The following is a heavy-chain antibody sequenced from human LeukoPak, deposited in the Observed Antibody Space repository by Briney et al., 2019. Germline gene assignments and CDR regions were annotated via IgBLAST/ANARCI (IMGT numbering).Heavy chain of an antibody. CDR1: GFTFSSYS. V-gene: IGHV3-21*01. CDR3: ASCPRGSPVAGPAQY. CDR2: ISSSSSYI. J-gene: IGHJ4*02. D-gene: IGHD6-19*01. Sequence: SGGSLRLSCAASGFTFSSYSMNWVRQAPGKGLEWVSSISSSSSYIYYADSVKGRFTISRDNAKNSLYLQMNSLRAEDTAVYYCASCPRGSPVAGPAQYWGQGTLVTVSS.